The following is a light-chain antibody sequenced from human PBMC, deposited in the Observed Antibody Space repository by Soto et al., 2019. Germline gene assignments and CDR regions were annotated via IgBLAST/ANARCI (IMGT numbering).Light chain of an antibody. CDR3: QQYENYWT. CDR1: QSVSGW. Sequence: DIQMTRSRASQSASVGDTGNVTCRASQSVSGWLAWYQQKPGEAPKLLIYDASNLDSGVPSRCSGSGSGTEFSLTISNLKPDDCATYYCQQYENYWTFGQGTKVDIK. CDR2: DAS. J-gene: IGKJ1*01. V-gene: IGKV1-5*01.